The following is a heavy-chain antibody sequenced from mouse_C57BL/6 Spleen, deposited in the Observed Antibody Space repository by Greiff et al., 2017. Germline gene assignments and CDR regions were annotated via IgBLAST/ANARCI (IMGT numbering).Heavy chain of an antibody. Sequence: DVKLQESGPGLVKPSQSLSLTCSVTGYSITSGYYWNWIRQIPGNKLEWMGYISYDGSNNYNPSLKNRISITRDTSDNQFFRKVNSVPTEDTATYYCARVPPLYYYGSSPYYFDYWGQGTTLTVAS. CDR3: ARVPPLYYYGSSPYYFDY. J-gene: IGHJ2*01. CDR1: GYSITSGYY. CDR2: ISYDGSN. V-gene: IGHV3-6*01. D-gene: IGHD1-1*01.